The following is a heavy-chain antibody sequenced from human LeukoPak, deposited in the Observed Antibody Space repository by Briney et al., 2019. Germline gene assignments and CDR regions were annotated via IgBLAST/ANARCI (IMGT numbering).Heavy chain of an antibody. D-gene: IGHD3-16*01. V-gene: IGHV4-4*07. CDR2: IYTSGST. CDR3: ANYGVVLATYGSPSPFVY. J-gene: IGHJ4*02. CDR1: GGSISSYY. Sequence: PSETLSLTCTVSGGSISSYYWSWIRQPAGKGLEWIGRIYTSGSTNYNPSLKSRVTMSVDTSKNQFSLKLSSVTAADTAVYYCANYGVVLATYGSPSPFVYWGQGTLVTVSS.